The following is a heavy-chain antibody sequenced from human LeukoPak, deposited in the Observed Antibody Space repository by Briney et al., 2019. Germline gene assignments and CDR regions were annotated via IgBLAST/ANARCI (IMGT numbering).Heavy chain of an antibody. CDR1: GFTFSSYA. Sequence: GGSLRLSCAASGFTFSSYAMSWVRQAPGKGLEWVSAISGSGGSTYYADSVKGRFTISRDNSKNTLYLQMNSLKTEDTAVYYCTTDETDTAMDDYWGQGTLVTVSS. CDR2: ISGSGGST. D-gene: IGHD5-18*01. J-gene: IGHJ4*02. V-gene: IGHV3-23*01. CDR3: TTDETDTAMDDY.